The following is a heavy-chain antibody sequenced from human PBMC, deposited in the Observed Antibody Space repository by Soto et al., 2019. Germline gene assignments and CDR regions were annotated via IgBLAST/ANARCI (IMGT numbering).Heavy chain of an antibody. Sequence: QVQLQESGPGLVKPSETLSLTCTDSGGSISSYYWSWIRQPPGKGLEWMGYIYYSGSTKDNPSLKRHVTISEDPSRNLFSQKLSSVTAADTAVYYCARRPLQGYCRGGSCYSNWYLDLGGRGTLVTVSS. CDR3: ARRPLQGYCRGGSCYSNWYLDL. J-gene: IGHJ2*01. D-gene: IGHD2-15*01. CDR1: GGSISSYY. CDR2: IYYSGST. V-gene: IGHV4-59*08.